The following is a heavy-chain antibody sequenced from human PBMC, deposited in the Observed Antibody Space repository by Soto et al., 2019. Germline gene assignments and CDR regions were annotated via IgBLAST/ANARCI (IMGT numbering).Heavy chain of an antibody. CDR3: TRDASRDSSARGWFDP. D-gene: IGHD6-13*01. CDR1: GFTFRIFS. J-gene: IGHJ5*02. V-gene: IGHV3-21*01. Sequence: WGSLRISCASSGFTFRIFSMNWVRQAPGKGLEWVSTISSNSAYIYYTDALRGRFTISRDNAKNSLHLQMNSLRAEDTAVYYCTRDASRDSSARGWFDPWGPGTMVTVSS. CDR2: ISSNSAYI.